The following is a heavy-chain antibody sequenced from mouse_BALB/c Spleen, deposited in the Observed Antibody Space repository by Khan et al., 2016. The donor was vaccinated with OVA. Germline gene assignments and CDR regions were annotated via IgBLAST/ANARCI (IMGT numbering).Heavy chain of an antibody. CDR2: INPSNGYT. CDR3: VRDGAYHRNDGWFAY. CDR1: GYTFTSYT. J-gene: IGHJ3*01. D-gene: IGHD2-14*01. Sequence: QVQLQQSGAELARPGASVKMSCKASGYTFTSYTIHWIKLRPGQGLEWIGYINPSNGYTNYNQKFGDKATLTADKSSTTAYMQLSSLTSDDSAVYNCVRDGAYHRNDGWFAYWGQGTLVTVSA. V-gene: IGHV1-4*01.